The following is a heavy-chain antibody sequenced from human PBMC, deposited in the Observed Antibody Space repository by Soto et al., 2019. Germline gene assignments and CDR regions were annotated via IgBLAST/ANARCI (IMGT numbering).Heavy chain of an antibody. D-gene: IGHD3-10*01. CDR1: GFIFSSYV. Sequence: EVQLLESGGGLVKPGGSLRLSCAASGFIFSSYVMTWVRQTPRKGLEWVSGISGSGGSTYYADSVRGRFTISRNNSKNTPYLQMNSLRAEDTTVYYCAKGPELWFGELRRHPNFDYWCQGTLVTVSS. CDR2: ISGSGGST. J-gene: IGHJ4*02. V-gene: IGHV3-23*01. CDR3: AKGPELWFGELRRHPNFDY.